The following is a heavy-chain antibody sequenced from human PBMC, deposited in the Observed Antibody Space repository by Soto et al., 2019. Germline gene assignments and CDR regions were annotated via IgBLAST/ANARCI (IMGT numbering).Heavy chain of an antibody. J-gene: IGHJ4*02. CDR1: GFSFRTYT. CDR2: ISGSGGSP. V-gene: IGHV3-23*01. D-gene: IGHD1-26*01. CDR3: AKARCTTTDCYVPDY. Sequence: EVQLSESGGGLVQTGGSLRLSCAASGFSFRTYTMSWVRQAPGKGLEWLSGISGSGGSPSYADSVQGRFVISRDNARNTLYLHMNSLRAEDTAMYYCAKARCTTTDCYVPDYWGRGTLVTVSS.